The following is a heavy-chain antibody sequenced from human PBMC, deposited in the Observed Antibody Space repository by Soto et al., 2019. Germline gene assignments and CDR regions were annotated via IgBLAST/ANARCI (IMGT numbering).Heavy chain of an antibody. CDR2: IYPGDSDT. J-gene: IGHJ3*02. D-gene: IGHD2-2*01. V-gene: IGHV5-51*01. CDR3: ARYTDMVVVPAAATVGVFEI. CDR1: GYSFTSYW. Sequence: GESLKISCKGSGYSFTSYWIGWVRQMPGKGLEWMGIIYPGDSDTRYSPSFQGQVTISADKSISTAYLQWSSLKASATAMYYCARYTDMVVVPAAATVGVFEIRGPGTMITASS.